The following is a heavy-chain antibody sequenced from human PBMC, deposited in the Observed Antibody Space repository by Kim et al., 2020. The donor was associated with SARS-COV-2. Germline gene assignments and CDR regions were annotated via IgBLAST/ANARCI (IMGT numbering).Heavy chain of an antibody. J-gene: IGHJ6*02. Sequence: SVKVSCKASGGTFSSYAISWVRQAPGQGLEWMGGIIPIFGTANYAQKFQGRVTITADESTSTAYMELSSLRSEDTAVYYCARDGMNYYDSSGSLYYYYGMDVWGQGTTVTVSS. CDR3: ARDGMNYYDSSGSLYYYYGMDV. CDR2: IIPIFGTA. V-gene: IGHV1-69*13. CDR1: GGTFSSYA. D-gene: IGHD3-22*01.